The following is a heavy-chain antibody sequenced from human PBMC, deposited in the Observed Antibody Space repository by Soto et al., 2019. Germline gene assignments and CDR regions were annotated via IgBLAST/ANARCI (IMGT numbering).Heavy chain of an antibody. CDR1: GYSFTNYH. V-gene: IGHV1-2*04. Sequence: ASVKVSCKASGYSFTNYHIHWVRQAPGQGLEWLGRINPKSGGTSTAQKFQGWVTMTTDTSISTASMELTRLTSDDTAIYYCARGDSTDCSNGVCSFFYNHDMDVWG. J-gene: IGHJ6*02. CDR3: ARGDSTDCSNGVCSFFYNHDMDV. D-gene: IGHD2-8*01. CDR2: INPKSGGT.